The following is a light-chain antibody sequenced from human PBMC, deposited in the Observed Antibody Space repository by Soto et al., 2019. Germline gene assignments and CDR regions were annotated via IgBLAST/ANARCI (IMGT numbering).Light chain of an antibody. CDR3: QQSYSTPRT. CDR2: AAS. Sequence: DVQMTQSPSSLSASVGDRVTITCRASQSISSYLNWYQQKPGKAPKLLIYAASSLQSGVPSRFSGSGSGTDFTLTISSLQPGDFATYYCQQSYSTPRTFGQGTKVEIK. V-gene: IGKV1-39*01. J-gene: IGKJ1*01. CDR1: QSISSY.